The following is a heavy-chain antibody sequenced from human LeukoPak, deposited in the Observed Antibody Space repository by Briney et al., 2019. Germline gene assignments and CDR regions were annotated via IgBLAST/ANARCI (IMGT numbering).Heavy chain of an antibody. CDR2: IKEDGSEK. J-gene: IGHJ4*02. Sequence: GGSLRLSCIASGFTFSNYWMSWGRQAPGKGLEGVANIKEDGSEKYYVDSVKGRFTISRDNAKNSLYLQMNSLRAEDTAVYYCARTIRGYWGQGTLVTVSS. D-gene: IGHD3-10*01. CDR1: GFTFSNYW. V-gene: IGHV3-7*01. CDR3: ARTIRGY.